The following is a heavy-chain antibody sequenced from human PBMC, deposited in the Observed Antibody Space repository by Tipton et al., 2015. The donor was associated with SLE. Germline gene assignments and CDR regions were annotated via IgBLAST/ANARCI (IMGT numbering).Heavy chain of an antibody. CDR3: ARSPSSGWEYYFDY. D-gene: IGHD6-19*01. CDR2: IYYIGST. Sequence: TLSLTCTVSGGSIGTYYWSWIRQPPGKGLEWIGYIYYIGSTNYNPSLKSRVTMSVDRSRNEFSLSLTSVTAADTAVYYWARSPSSGWEYYFDYWGQGTLVTVSS. J-gene: IGHJ4*02. CDR1: GGSIGTYY. V-gene: IGHV4-59*08.